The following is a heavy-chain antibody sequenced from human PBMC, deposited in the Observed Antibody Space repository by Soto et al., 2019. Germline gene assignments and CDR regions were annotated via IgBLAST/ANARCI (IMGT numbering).Heavy chain of an antibody. V-gene: IGHV1-69*13. CDR1: GGTFSSYA. D-gene: IGHD3-3*01. CDR3: ASSANYDFWSGYYSPVYYYYGMDV. CDR2: IIPIFGTA. Sequence: GASVKVSCKASGGTFSSYAISWVRQAPGQGLEWMGGIIPIFGTANYAQKFQGRVTITADESTSTAYMELSSLRSEDTAVYYCASSANYDFWSGYYSPVYYYYGMDVWGQGTTVTVSS. J-gene: IGHJ6*02.